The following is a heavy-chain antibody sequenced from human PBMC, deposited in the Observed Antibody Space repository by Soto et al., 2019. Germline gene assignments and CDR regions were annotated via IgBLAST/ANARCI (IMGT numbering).Heavy chain of an antibody. Sequence: SGTLSLTCAVYGGSFSGYYWSWIRQPPGKGLEWIGEINHSGSTNYNPSLKSRVTISVDTSKNQFSLKLRSVTAADTAVYYCARGRALYDFWSGYYLGWFDPWGQGTLVTVSS. CDR1: GGSFSGYY. V-gene: IGHV4-34*01. CDR2: INHSGST. D-gene: IGHD3-3*01. J-gene: IGHJ5*02. CDR3: ARGRALYDFWSGYYLGWFDP.